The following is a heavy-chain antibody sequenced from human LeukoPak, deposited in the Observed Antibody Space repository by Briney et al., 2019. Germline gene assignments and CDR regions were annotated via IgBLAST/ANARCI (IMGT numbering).Heavy chain of an antibody. CDR1: GFTFSSYD. CDR3: AKGNWGERLDWYFDL. J-gene: IGHJ2*01. CDR2: ITGSGGST. D-gene: IGHD1-26*01. V-gene: IGHV3-23*01. Sequence: GGSLRLSCAASGFTFSSYDMSWVRQAPGSGLEWVSGITGSGGSTYYADSVKGRFTISRDNSKNTLYLQMNSLRAEDTAVYYCAKGNWGERLDWYFDLWGRGTLVTVSS.